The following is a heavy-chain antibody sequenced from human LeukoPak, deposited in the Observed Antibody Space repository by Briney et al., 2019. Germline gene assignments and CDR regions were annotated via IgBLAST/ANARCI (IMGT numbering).Heavy chain of an antibody. CDR3: ARDHGDYGDYEDY. CDR2: ISYDGSNK. CDR1: GFTFSSYA. V-gene: IGHV3-30-3*01. Sequence: GGSLRLSCAASGFTFSSYAMHWVRQAPGKGLEWVAVISYDGSNKYYADSVKGRFTISRDNSKNTLYLQMNSLRAEDTAVYYCARDHGDYGDYEDYWGQGTLVTASS. D-gene: IGHD4-17*01. J-gene: IGHJ4*02.